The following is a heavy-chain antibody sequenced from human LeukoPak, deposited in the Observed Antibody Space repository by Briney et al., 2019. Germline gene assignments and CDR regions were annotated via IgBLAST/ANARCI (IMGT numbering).Heavy chain of an antibody. CDR3: AKDLGYCSGGSCPHYDY. Sequence: QSGGSLRLSCAASGFTFSSYAMSWVRQAPGKGLEWVSAISGSGGSTYYADSVKGRFTISRDNSKNTLYLQMNSLRAEDTAVYYCAKDLGYCSGGSCPHYDYWGQGTLVTVSS. J-gene: IGHJ4*02. D-gene: IGHD2-15*01. CDR1: GFTFSSYA. CDR2: ISGSGGST. V-gene: IGHV3-23*01.